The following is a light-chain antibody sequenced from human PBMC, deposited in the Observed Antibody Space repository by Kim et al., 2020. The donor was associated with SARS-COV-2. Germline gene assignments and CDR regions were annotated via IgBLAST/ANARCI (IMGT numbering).Light chain of an antibody. J-gene: IGKJ4*01. CDR1: QSVSRY. Sequence: SLSPGERATLSCRASQSVSRYLAWYQQRPGQAPRLLIYDASNRATGIPARFSGSGSGTDFTLTISSLEPEDFALYYCQQRSDWALTFGGGTKVEI. CDR2: DAS. CDR3: QQRSDWALT. V-gene: IGKV3-11*01.